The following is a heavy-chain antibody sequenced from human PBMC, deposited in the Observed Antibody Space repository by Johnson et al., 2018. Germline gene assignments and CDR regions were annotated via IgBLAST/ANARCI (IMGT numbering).Heavy chain of an antibody. J-gene: IGHJ6*03. CDR2: ILYEGRNK. V-gene: IGHV3-33*06. CDR3: AKKGDRGRTSRRKPDYNFPYMDV. D-gene: IGHD2-2*01. CDR1: GLNVKNYS. Sequence: QVELGQFGGGVVEAGRSLGLWCAASGLNVKNYSIHWVRQGPGKGLARGSVILYEGRNKSYADFVMGRFTIYRATSKNTLYLQMNSLRAEDTAVYYCAKKGDRGRTSRRKPDYNFPYMDVWGKGTTVTVSS.